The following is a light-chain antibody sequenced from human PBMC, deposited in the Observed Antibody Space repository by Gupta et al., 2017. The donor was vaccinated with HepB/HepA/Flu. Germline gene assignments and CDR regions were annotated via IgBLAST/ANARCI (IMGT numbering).Light chain of an antibody. CDR3: QQNNTSLR. CDR1: QSVSSN. V-gene: IGKV3-15*01. Sequence: EIVMTQSPATLSVSPGERATLSCRASQSVSSNLAWYQQKPGQAPRLLIYGASNRATGIPARFSGSGSEKEFTLTSSSRQYEDFAVYYEQQNNTSLRFGGGTKVEIK. CDR2: GAS. J-gene: IGKJ4*01.